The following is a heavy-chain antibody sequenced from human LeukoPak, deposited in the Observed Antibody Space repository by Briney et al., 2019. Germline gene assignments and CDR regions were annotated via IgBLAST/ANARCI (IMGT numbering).Heavy chain of an antibody. J-gene: IGHJ3*02. D-gene: IGHD1-26*01. CDR2: INPNSGGT. V-gene: IGHV1-2*02. CDR1: GYTFTGYY. Sequence: ASVKVSCKASGYTFTGYYMHWVRQAPGQGLEWMGWINPNSGGTNYAQKFQGRVTMTRDTSISTAYMELSRLRSDDTAVYYCVRPMGATILAAFDIWGQGTMVTVSS. CDR3: VRPMGATILAAFDI.